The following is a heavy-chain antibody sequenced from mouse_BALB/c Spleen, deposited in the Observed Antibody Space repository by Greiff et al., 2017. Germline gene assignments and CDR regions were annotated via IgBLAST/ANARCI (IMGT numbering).Heavy chain of an antibody. V-gene: IGHV14-3*02. J-gene: IGHJ3*01. CDR1: GFNIKDTY. D-gene: IGHD2-3*01. CDR3: APYEGGFAY. Sequence: EVQRVESGAELVKPGASVKLSCTASGFNIKDTYMHWVKQRPEQGLEWIGRIDPANGNTKYDPKFQGKATITADTSSNTAYLQLSSLTSEDTAVYYCAPYEGGFAYWGQGTLVTVSA. CDR2: IDPANGNT.